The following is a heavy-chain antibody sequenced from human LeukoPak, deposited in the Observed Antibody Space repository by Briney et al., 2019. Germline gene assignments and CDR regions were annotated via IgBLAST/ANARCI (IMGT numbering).Heavy chain of an antibody. D-gene: IGHD3-10*01. J-gene: IGHJ4*02. V-gene: IGHV3-23*01. CDR1: GFTFSSYE. CDR3: AKVPNYGSDY. Sequence: SGGSLRLSCAASGFTFSSYEMNWVRQAPGKGLEWVSAISGSGGSTYYADSVKGRFTISRDNSKNTLYLQMNSLRAEDTAVYYCAKVPNYGSDYWGQGTLVTVSS. CDR2: ISGSGGST.